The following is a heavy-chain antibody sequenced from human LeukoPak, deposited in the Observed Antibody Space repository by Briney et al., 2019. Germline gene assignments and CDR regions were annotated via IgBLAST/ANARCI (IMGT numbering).Heavy chain of an antibody. CDR1: GASMSSFY. V-gene: IGHV4-59*01. J-gene: IGHJ4*02. CDR3: SREGRWLQLGFDY. Sequence: PSETLSLTCTVSGASMSSFYWSWIRQSPGKGLEWIGYIYSSGSTNYNPSLKSRVTISVDTSKSQFSLKLSSVTAADTAVYFCSREGRWLQLGFDYWGRGTLVTVSS. CDR2: IYSSGST. D-gene: IGHD5-24*01.